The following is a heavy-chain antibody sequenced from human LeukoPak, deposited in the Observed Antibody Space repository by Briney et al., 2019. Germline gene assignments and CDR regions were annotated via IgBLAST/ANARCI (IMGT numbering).Heavy chain of an antibody. J-gene: IGHJ4*02. CDR3: ARLLAAAIDY. V-gene: IGHV4-34*01. CDR2: INHSGST. D-gene: IGHD6-13*01. Sequence: SETLSLTCAVYGGSFSGYYWSWIRQPPGKGLEWIGEINHSGSTNYNPSLKSRVTVSVDMSKNQFSLKLSSVTAADTAVYYCARLLAAAIDYWGQGTLVTVSS. CDR1: GGSFSGYY.